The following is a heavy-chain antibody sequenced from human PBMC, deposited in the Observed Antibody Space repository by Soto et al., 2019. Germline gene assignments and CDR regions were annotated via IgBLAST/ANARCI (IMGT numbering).Heavy chain of an antibody. J-gene: IGHJ4*02. V-gene: IGHV3-7*01. CDR2: IKQDGSEK. D-gene: IGHD3-3*01. Sequence: EVQLVESGGGLVQPGGSLRLSCAASGFTFSSYWMSWVRQAPGKGLEWVANIKQDGSEKYYVDSVKGRFTISRDNAKNSLYLQMNSLRAEDTAVYYCARYYDFWSGYFDYWGQGTLVTVSS. CDR1: GFTFSSYW. CDR3: ARYYDFWSGYFDY.